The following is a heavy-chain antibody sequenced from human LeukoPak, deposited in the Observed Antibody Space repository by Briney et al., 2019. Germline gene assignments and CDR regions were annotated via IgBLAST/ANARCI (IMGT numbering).Heavy chain of an antibody. CDR3: ARGARIRNYYYDSSGYPYYFDY. CDR2: INHSGST. J-gene: IGHJ4*02. D-gene: IGHD3-22*01. CDR1: GGSFSGYY. Sequence: SETLSLTCAVYGGSFSGYYWSWIRQPPGKGLEWIGEINHSGSTNYNPSLKSRVTISVDTSKNQFSLKLSSVTAADTAVYYCARGARIRNYYYDSSGYPYYFDYWGQGTLVTVSS. V-gene: IGHV4-34*01.